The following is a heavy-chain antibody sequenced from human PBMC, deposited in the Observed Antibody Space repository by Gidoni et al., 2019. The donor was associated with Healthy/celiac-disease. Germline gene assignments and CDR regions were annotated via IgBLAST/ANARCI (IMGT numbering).Heavy chain of an antibody. V-gene: IGHV4-34*01. J-gene: IGHJ4*02. CDR2: INHSGST. D-gene: IGHD3-10*01. CDR3: ASRSFITMVRGVIGY. Sequence: QVQLQQWGAGLLKPSETLSLTCAVYGGSFSGYYWSWIRQPPGKGLEWIGEINHSGSTNYNPSLKSRVTISVDTSKNQFSLKLSSVTASDTAMYYCASRSFITMVRGVIGYWGQGTLVTVSS. CDR1: GGSFSGYY.